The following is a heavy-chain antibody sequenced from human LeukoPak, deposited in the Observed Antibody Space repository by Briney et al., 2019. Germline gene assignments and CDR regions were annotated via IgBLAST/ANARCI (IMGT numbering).Heavy chain of an antibody. J-gene: IGHJ4*02. CDR3: ARVKGVYAIDY. CDR2: ISSSGSTK. CDR1: GFTFSDYY. Sequence: GGSLRLSCAASGFTFSDYYMSWIRQAPGKGLEWVSYISSSGSTKYYADSVKGRFTISRDNAKNSLYLQMSSLRAEDTAVYYCARVKGVYAIDYWGQGALVTVSS. D-gene: IGHD2-8*01. V-gene: IGHV3-11*01.